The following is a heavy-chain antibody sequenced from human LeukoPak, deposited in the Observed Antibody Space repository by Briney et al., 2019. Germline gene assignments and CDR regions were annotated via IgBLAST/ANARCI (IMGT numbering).Heavy chain of an antibody. Sequence: NPSETLSLTCTVSGYSISSGYYWGWIRQPPGKGLEWIGSIYHSGSTYYNPSLKSRVTISVDTSKNQFSLKLSSVTAADTAVYYCARVRIAAAGRKNRGDFDYWGQGTLVTVSS. CDR2: IYHSGST. D-gene: IGHD6-13*01. CDR1: GYSISSGYY. V-gene: IGHV4-38-2*02. J-gene: IGHJ4*02. CDR3: ARVRIAAAGRKNRGDFDY.